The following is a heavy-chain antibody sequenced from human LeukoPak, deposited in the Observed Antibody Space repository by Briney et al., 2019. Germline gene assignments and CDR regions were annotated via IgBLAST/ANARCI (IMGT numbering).Heavy chain of an antibody. J-gene: IGHJ4*02. CDR3: ARLLRSGYSYGFLDY. Sequence: SETLSLTCTVSGGXIRSGDYYWSWVRQHPGEGLEWIGFIFYSGSTSYNPSLKSRGTISVDTSKNQFSLKLNSVTAADTAVYFCARLLRSGYSYGFLDYWGQGTLVTVSS. CDR1: GGXIRSGDYY. CDR2: IFYSGST. D-gene: IGHD5-18*01. V-gene: IGHV4-31*03.